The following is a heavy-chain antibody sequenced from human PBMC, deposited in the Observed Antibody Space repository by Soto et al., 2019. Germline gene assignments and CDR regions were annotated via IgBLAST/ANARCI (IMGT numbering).Heavy chain of an antibody. J-gene: IGHJ4*02. CDR2: IWYDGSNK. D-gene: IGHD5-18*01. Sequence: QVQLVESGGGVVQPGKSLRLSCAASGFTFSTYGMHWVRQAPGKGLEWVAVIWYDGSNKYHGDSLKGRFTISRDNSKNTLYLPINNRRAEDTAVYYCGRDGALGDTAVVDSWGQGTLVTVSS. CDR3: GRDGALGDTAVVDS. CDR1: GFTFSTYG. V-gene: IGHV3-33*01.